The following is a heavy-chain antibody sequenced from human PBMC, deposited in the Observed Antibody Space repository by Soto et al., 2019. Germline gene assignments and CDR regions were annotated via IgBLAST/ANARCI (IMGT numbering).Heavy chain of an antibody. CDR2: IIPVFGTT. J-gene: IGHJ4*02. CDR3: ARDGGFGDLKY. D-gene: IGHD3-10*01. CDR1: GDTFSGYP. Sequence: QVQLVQSGAELKKPGSSVKVSCKASGDTFSGYPINWVRQAPGEGLEWMGRIIPVFGTTNDAQRFEGRVTFTADESTNTAYMELRGLLSEDTAVYYCARDGGFGDLKYGGPGTLVTVSS. V-gene: IGHV1-69*18.